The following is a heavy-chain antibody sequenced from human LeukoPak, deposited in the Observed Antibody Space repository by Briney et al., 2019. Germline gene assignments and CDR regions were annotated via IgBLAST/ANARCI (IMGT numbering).Heavy chain of an antibody. CDR2: ISYSGST. CDR1: GGSISSYY. CDR3: ARGGILRSDAFDI. Sequence: PSETLSLTCTVSGGSISSYYWSWIRQPPGKGLEWIGYISYSGSTNYDPSLKSRVTISVDTSKNQFSLKLSSVSAADTAVYYCARGGILRSDAFDIWGQGTMVTVSS. D-gene: IGHD5-12*01. J-gene: IGHJ3*02. V-gene: IGHV4-59*01.